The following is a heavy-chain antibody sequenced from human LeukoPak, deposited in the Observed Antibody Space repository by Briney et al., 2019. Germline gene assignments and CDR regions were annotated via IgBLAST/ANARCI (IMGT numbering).Heavy chain of an antibody. D-gene: IGHD3-3*01. Sequence: SETLSLTCSVSGGSTYMSSFYWAWMRQPPGKGLEWIGNIYHTGSTIYNPSLKSRVTISVDTSKNQFSLRLNSVTAADTATYYCARPRGDLWSPYDSWGQGTLVTVSS. CDR2: IYHTGST. CDR1: GGSTYMSSFY. CDR3: ARPRGDLWSPYDS. V-gene: IGHV4-39*01. J-gene: IGHJ5*02.